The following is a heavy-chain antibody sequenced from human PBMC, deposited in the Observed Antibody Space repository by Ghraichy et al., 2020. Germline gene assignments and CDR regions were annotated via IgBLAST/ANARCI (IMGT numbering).Heavy chain of an antibody. CDR3: AHSLARNVAIVVVNPGALDI. CDR2: IYWNDDK. D-gene: IGHD3-22*01. J-gene: IGHJ3*02. Sequence: SGPTLVKPTQTLTLTCTFSGFSLSTSGVGVGWIRQPPGKALEWLALIYWNDDKRYSPSLKSRLTITKDTSKNQVVLTMTNMDPVDTATYYCAHSLARNVAIVVVNPGALDIWGQGTMVTVSS. V-gene: IGHV2-5*01. CDR1: GFSLSTSGVG.